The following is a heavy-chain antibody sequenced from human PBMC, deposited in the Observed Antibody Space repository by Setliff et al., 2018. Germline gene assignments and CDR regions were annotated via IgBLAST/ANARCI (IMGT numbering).Heavy chain of an antibody. CDR3: ARVEESYYDRSGYYASDAFGL. V-gene: IGHV4-4*02. D-gene: IGHD3-22*01. Sequence: PSETLSLTCAVSGGSISSSDSNTNWWSWVRQPPGKGLEWIGEIKHSGTTNYNPSLKSRVTVSVDKPKNQFSLKLSSVTAADTAVYYCARVEESYYDRSGYYASDAFGLWGEGTMVTVSS. J-gene: IGHJ3*01. CDR1: GGSISSSDSNTNW. CDR2: IKHSGTT.